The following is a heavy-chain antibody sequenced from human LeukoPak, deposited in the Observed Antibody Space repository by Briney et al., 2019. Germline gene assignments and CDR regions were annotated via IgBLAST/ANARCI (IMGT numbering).Heavy chain of an antibody. CDR2: IYSGGST. Sequence: PGGSLRLSCAASGFTVSSNYMSWVRQAPGKGLEWVSVIYSGGSTYYADSVKGRFTISRDNSKNTLYLQMNSLRAEDTAVYYCARVEEFGELFLDYWGQGTLVTVSS. CDR3: ARVEEFGELFLDY. J-gene: IGHJ4*02. CDR1: GFTVSSNY. V-gene: IGHV3-66*01. D-gene: IGHD3-10*01.